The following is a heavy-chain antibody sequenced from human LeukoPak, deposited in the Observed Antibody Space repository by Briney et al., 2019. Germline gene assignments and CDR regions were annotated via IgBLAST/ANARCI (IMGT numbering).Heavy chain of an antibody. CDR3: ARDSSDAFDI. V-gene: IGHV1-46*01. CDR2: INPVGGGT. Sequence: GASVKVSCKASGYTFTDHYMHWVRQAPGQGLEWMGIINPVGGGTTYAQHFQGRVTMTRDTSTSTVYMELSSLRSEDTAVYYCARDSSDAFDIWGQGTMVTVSS. CDR1: GYTFTDHY. D-gene: IGHD2-2*01. J-gene: IGHJ3*02.